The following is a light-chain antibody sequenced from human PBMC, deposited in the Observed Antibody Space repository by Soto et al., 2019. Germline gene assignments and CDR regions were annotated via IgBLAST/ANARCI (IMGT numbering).Light chain of an antibody. Sequence: QSALTQPASVSGSPGQSITISCTGTSSDVGSYNLVSWYQQHPGKAPKLMIYEGSKRPSGVSNRFSGSKSGNTASLTNAGLQAEDEADYDCCSYAGSSTPFGGGTKLTVL. CDR1: SSDVGSYNL. V-gene: IGLV2-23*01. J-gene: IGLJ3*02. CDR3: CSYAGSSTP. CDR2: EGS.